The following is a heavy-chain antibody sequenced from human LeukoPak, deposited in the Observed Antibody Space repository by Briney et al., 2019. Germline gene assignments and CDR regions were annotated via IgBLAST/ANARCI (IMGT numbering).Heavy chain of an antibody. CDR1: GYTFTIHD. J-gene: IGHJ3*02. CDR2: MNPNSGNT. CDR3: ARGIRKVLPSAFDI. D-gene: IGHD2-8*02. V-gene: IGHV1-8*01. Sequence: ASVKVSCKASGYTFTIHDINWVRQATGQGLEWMGGMNPNSGNTGYAQKFQGRVTMTRNTSISTAYMELSSLRSEDTAVYYCARGIRKVLPSAFDIWGQGTTVTVSS.